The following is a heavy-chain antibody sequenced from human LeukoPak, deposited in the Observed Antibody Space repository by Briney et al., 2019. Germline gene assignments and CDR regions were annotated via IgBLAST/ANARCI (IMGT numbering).Heavy chain of an antibody. D-gene: IGHD5-18*01. CDR2: IYSGGTT. J-gene: IGHJ4*02. CDR1: GCNFSSCA. CDR3: ARDQYSYAHAAH. Sequence: GGSLRLSCAASGCNFSSCAMSWVRQAPGKGLEWVSVIYSGGTTYYADSVKGRFTISRDNSKNTLHLQMNSLRAEDTAVYYCARDQYSYAHAAHWGQGTLVTVSP. V-gene: IGHV3-66*01.